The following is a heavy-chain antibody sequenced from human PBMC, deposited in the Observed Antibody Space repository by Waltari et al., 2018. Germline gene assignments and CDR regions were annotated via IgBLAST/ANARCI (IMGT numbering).Heavy chain of an antibody. D-gene: IGHD6-19*01. V-gene: IGHV3-23*03. Sequence: EVQLLESGGGLVQPGGSMRLSCAASGFTFSSYAMSWVRQAPGKGLEGVSVLYSGGSTYYADSVKGRFTSSRDNSKTTLYLQMNSLRAEDTAVYYCAKDLRAVAGTADNWFDPWGQGTLVTVSS. J-gene: IGHJ5*02. CDR1: GFTFSSYA. CDR2: LYSGGST. CDR3: AKDLRAVAGTADNWFDP.